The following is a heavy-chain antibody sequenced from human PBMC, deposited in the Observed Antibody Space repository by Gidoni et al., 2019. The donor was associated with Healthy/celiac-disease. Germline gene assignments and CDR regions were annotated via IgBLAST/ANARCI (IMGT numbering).Heavy chain of an antibody. J-gene: IGHJ5*02. CDR3: ARIGVFWSGYYSSNWFDP. V-gene: IGHV2-26*01. CDR1: GFSLSNARMG. D-gene: IGHD3-3*01. CDR2: IFSNDEK. Sequence: QVTLKESGPVLVIPTETLTLTCTVSGFSLSNARMGVSWIRQPPGKALEWLAHIFSNDEKSYSTSLKSRLTISKDTSKSQVVLTMTNMDPVDTATYYCARIGVFWSGYYSSNWFDPWGQGTLVTVSS.